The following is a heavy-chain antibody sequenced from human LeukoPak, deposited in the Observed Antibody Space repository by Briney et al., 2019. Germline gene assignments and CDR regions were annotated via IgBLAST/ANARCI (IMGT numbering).Heavy chain of an antibody. Sequence: GGSLRLSCAASGFTFSSCGFNWVRQAPGKGLEWVSSIGPTGTDRYYADSVRGRFTISRDNAKNSMYLQMDSLRDEDTAVYYCATETIGRNYDYWGQGTLRTVSS. CDR1: GFTFSSCG. V-gene: IGHV3-21*01. CDR2: IGPTGTDR. CDR3: ATETIGRNYDY. D-gene: IGHD1-14*01. J-gene: IGHJ4*02.